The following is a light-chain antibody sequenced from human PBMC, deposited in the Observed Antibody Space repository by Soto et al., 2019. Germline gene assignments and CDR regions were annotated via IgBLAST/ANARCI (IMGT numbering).Light chain of an antibody. CDR3: CSYAGSNTHGV. Sequence: QSALTQPASVSGSPGQSITISCTGSSGDVGTYNLVSWYHRNPGKAPKLMIYEVNKRPSGVSNRFSGSKSGNMAFLTISGLQAEDEADYYCCSYAGSNTHGVFGGGTKLTVL. V-gene: IGLV2-23*02. CDR2: EVN. CDR1: SGDVGTYNL. J-gene: IGLJ3*02.